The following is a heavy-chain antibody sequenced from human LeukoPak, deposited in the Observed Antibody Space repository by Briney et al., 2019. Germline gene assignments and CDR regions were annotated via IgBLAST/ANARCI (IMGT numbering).Heavy chain of an antibody. V-gene: IGHV3-21*06. CDR1: AFPFSTYT. J-gene: IGHJ4*02. CDR2: IIRNTNNI. CDR3: AREALGYCSGSSCYTDY. D-gene: IGHD2-15*01. Sequence: GALLLSCAASAFPFSTYTMDWVRRAPGKGLEGVSSIIRNTNNIYYADSVKGRFTISRDNAKNSLYLQMNSLRAEDRAVYYCAREALGYCSGSSCYTDYWGQGTLVTVSS.